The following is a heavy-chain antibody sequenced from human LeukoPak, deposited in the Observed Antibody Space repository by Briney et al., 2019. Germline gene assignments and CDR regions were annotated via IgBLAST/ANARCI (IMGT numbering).Heavy chain of an antibody. CDR3: ANEEVPNDY. Sequence: PGGSLRLSCAASGFTFSSYAMHWVRQAPGKGLEWVAVISYDGSNKYYADSVKGRFTISRDNSKNTVYLQMNSLRVEDTAVYYCANEEVPNDYWGQGTLVTVSS. D-gene: IGHD4/OR15-4a*01. J-gene: IGHJ4*02. CDR2: ISYDGSNK. V-gene: IGHV3-30*04. CDR1: GFTFSSYA.